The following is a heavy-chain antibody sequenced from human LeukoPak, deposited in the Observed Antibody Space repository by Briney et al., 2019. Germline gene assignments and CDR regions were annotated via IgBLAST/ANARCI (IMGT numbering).Heavy chain of an antibody. D-gene: IGHD2-2*01. J-gene: IGHJ6*02. CDR3: ARGYQLLNGDYYYYGMDV. V-gene: IGHV1-69*04. CDR2: IIPILGIA. Sequence: ASVKVSCKASGYTFTGYYMHWVRQAPGQGLEWMGRIIPILGIANYAQKFQGRVTITADKSTSTAYMELSSLRSEDTAVYYCARGYQLLNGDYYYYGMDVWGQGTTVTVSS. CDR1: GYTFTGYY.